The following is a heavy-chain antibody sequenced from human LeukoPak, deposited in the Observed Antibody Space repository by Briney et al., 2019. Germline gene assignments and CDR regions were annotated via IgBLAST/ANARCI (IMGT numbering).Heavy chain of an antibody. CDR1: GGSISTYY. J-gene: IGHJ4*02. Sequence: SETLSLTCTVSGGSISTYYWSWIRLPPGKGLEWIGYIYYTGATYYNPSLKSRVTISLDTSKNHFSLKLSSVTAADAAVYYCARAGYSYGTGYYFDCWGQGALVTASS. CDR2: IYYTGAT. V-gene: IGHV4-59*01. CDR3: ARAGYSYGTGYYFDC. D-gene: IGHD5-18*01.